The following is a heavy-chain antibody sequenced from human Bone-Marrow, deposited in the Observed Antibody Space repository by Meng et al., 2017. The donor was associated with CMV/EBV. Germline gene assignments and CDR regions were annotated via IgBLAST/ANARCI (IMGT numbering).Heavy chain of an antibody. D-gene: IGHD2-2*01. CDR1: GGSISSSSYY. Sequence: GSLRLSCTVSGGSISSSSYYWGWIRQPPGKGLEWIGSIYYSGSTYYNPSLKSRVTISVDTSKNQFSLKLSSVTAADTAVYYCATDIVVVPAASHDAFDIWGQGTMVTVSS. V-gene: IGHV4-39*07. CDR2: IYYSGST. J-gene: IGHJ3*02. CDR3: ATDIVVVPAASHDAFDI.